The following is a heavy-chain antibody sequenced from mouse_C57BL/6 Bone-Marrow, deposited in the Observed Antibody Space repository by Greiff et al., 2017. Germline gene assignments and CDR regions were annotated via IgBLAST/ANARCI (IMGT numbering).Heavy chain of an antibody. CDR3: ARSDGVGWLLPFDY. Sequence: VQLQQPGAELVRPGSSVKLSCKASGYTFTSSWLDWVKQRPGQGLEWIGNIYPSDSETHYNQKFKDKATLTVDKSSSTAYMQLSSLTSEDSAVYYCARSDGVGWLLPFDYWGQGTTLTVSS. V-gene: IGHV1-61*01. CDR2: IYPSDSET. D-gene: IGHD2-3*01. J-gene: IGHJ2*01. CDR1: GYTFTSSW.